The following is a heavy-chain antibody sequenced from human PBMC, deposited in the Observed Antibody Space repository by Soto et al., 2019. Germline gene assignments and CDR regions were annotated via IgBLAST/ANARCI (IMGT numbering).Heavy chain of an antibody. Sequence: EVQLLESGGGLVQPGGSLRLSCAASGFTFSSYAMSWVRQAPGKGLEWVSAISGRGGSTDYADSVKGRLTISRDSAKNTLYLQMNSLRAEDTVVYYCARGAGYSCCWFDYWGQGTLVTVSS. J-gene: IGHJ4*02. CDR1: GFTFSSYA. D-gene: IGHD6-19*01. V-gene: IGHV3-23*01. CDR3: ARGAGYSCCWFDY. CDR2: ISGRGGST.